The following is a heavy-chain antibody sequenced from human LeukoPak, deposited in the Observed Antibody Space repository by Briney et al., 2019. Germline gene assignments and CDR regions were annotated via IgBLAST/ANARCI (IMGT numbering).Heavy chain of an antibody. V-gene: IGHV4-34*01. CDR2: INHSGST. Sequence: PSETLSLACAVYGGSFSGYYWSWIRQPPGKGLEWIGVINHSGSTNYNPSLKSRVTISVDTSKNQFSLKLSSVTAADTAVYYCARGKGYCSGGSCHNWLDPWGQGTLVTVFS. D-gene: IGHD2-15*01. CDR1: GGSFSGYY. CDR3: ARGKGYCSGGSCHNWLDP. J-gene: IGHJ5*02.